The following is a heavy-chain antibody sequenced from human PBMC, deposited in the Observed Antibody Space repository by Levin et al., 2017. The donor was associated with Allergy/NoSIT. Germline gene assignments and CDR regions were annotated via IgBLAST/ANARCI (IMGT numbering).Heavy chain of an antibody. CDR2: IYLSGST. CDR3: ARFARYSYGYYFAS. D-gene: IGHD5-18*01. Sequence: SQTLSLTCAVSGGSISSGGYSWSWIRQPPGKGLEWIGNIYLSGSTYYNPSLKSRVTISVDRSKNQFSLNLSSVTAADTAVSYCARFARYSYGYYFASWGQGTLVTVSS. J-gene: IGHJ4*02. V-gene: IGHV4-30-2*01. CDR1: GGSISSGGYS.